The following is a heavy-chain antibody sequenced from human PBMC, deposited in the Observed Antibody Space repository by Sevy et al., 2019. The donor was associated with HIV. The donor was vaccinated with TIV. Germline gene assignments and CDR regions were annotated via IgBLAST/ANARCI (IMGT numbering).Heavy chain of an antibody. CDR1: GFTFSNYG. CDR3: AKGPSEWGLFTTNFDI. Sequence: GGSLRLSCAASGFTFSNYGMQWVRQAPGKGLEWVALISYDASKKHYADSVKGRFTISRDNSKNTLYLQMNSLRAEDTAVYYCAKGPSEWGLFTTNFDIWGQGTMVTVSS. J-gene: IGHJ3*02. CDR2: ISYDASKK. V-gene: IGHV3-30*18. D-gene: IGHD3-22*01.